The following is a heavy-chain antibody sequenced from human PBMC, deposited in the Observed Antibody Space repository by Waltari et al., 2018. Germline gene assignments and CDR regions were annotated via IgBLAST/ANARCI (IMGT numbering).Heavy chain of an antibody. CDR1: GGSISTGSYY. Sequence: QVQLQESGPGLVRPSQTLSLSCSVSGGSISTGSYYWSWIRQPAGKGLEWIGRIFPSGNPDYNPSLKSRVTMSADMSKNQISLHLTSLTAADTAVYYCARESLTGFENWFDPWGQGTLVTVSP. D-gene: IGHD3-9*01. J-gene: IGHJ5*02. CDR3: ARESLTGFENWFDP. V-gene: IGHV4-61*02. CDR2: IFPSGNP.